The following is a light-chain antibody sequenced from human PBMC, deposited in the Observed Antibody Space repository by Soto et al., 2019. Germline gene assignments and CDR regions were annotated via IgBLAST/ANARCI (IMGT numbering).Light chain of an antibody. CDR1: QDISSA. V-gene: IGKV1D-13*01. CDR3: QQFNDYPGT. CDR2: DAS. Sequence: AIPLTQAPSSLSASVGDRVTISCRTSQDISSALAWYQQRPGKPPKLLLSDASSLESGVPSRFSGSGSGTGFTLTISSLQPEDCATYYCQQFNDYPGTFGQGTTLEIK. J-gene: IGKJ2*01.